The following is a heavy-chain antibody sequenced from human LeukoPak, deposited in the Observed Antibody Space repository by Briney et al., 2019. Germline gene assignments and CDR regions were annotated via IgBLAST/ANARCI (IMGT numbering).Heavy chain of an antibody. CDR3: ARDRYGDGFAHFDY. Sequence: SSVKVSCKASGYTFTGYYMHWVRQAPGQGLEWMGWITPSGGTNYPQKFQGRVAITRDTSITTAYMDLSRLTSDDTAVYYCARDRYGDGFAHFDYWGQGALVTVSS. V-gene: IGHV1-2*02. J-gene: IGHJ4*02. D-gene: IGHD5-24*01. CDR2: ITPSGGT. CDR1: GYTFTGYY.